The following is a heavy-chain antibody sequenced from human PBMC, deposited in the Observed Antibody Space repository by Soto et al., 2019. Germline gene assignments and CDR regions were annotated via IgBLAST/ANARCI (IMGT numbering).Heavy chain of an antibody. V-gene: IGHV3-23*01. CDR1: GFTFNNFA. D-gene: IGHD4-17*01. CDR2: ITDSGGSR. J-gene: IGHJ4*02. CDR3: ARGGLRFFGY. Sequence: EVQLLESGGGLVQPGGSLRLSCAASGFTFNNFAMSWVRQAPGKGLEWVSTITDSGGSRHCADSVKGRFTISRDNSKNTLYLQMNSLRAEDTAVYHCARGGLRFFGYWGQGSPVTVSS.